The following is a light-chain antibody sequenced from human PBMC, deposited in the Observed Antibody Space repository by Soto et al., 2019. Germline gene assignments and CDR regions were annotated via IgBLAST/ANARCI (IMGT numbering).Light chain of an antibody. CDR3: QQYGWSQYT. CDR1: QSISSTY. CDR2: EAT. V-gene: IGKV3-20*01. Sequence: IVLTQSPGTLSLSPGERATLSCRASQSISSTYFAWYQQKPGQAPRLLIYEATSRATGNPDRFSGGGSGTGFTLSIARLEPEDVAGSHCQQYGWSQYTFDERTKIEIK. J-gene: IGKJ2*01.